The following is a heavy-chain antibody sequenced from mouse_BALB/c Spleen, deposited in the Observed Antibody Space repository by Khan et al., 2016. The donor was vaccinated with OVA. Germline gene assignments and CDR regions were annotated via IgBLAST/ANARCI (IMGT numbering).Heavy chain of an antibody. CDR2: ISSGGDYT. V-gene: IGHV5-6*01. CDR1: GFTFSSYS. CDR3: ADHLTWSFAY. Sequence: EVELVESGGDLVKPGGSLKLSCAASGFTFSSYSMSWVRQTPDKRLEWVASISSGGDYTYYPDSVTGRFTISRDTDKNTLYLQMSDLQSENTAMYYCADHLTWSFAYWGKVTLVTVSA. D-gene: IGHD1-3*01. J-gene: IGHJ3*01.